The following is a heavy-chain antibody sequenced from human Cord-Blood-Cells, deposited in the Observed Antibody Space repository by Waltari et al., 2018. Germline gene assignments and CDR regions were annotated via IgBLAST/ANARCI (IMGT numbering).Heavy chain of an antibody. CDR3: ARDGRYCTNGVCYTAFDI. Sequence: QVQLVQSGAEVKKPGASVKVSCKASGYTFTGYYMHWVRQAPGQGLEWMGWINPNSGGTNNAQKFQGRVTMTRDTSISTAYMELSRLRSDDTAVYYCARDGRYCTNGVCYTAFDIWGQGTMVTVSS. J-gene: IGHJ3*02. CDR1: GYTFTGYY. CDR2: INPNSGGT. D-gene: IGHD2-8*01. V-gene: IGHV1-2*02.